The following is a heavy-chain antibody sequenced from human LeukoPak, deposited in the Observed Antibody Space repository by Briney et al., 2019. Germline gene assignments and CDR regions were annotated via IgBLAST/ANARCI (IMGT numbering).Heavy chain of an antibody. CDR3: ARGGNLYCSATSCYDFDY. J-gene: IGHJ4*02. CDR2: ISSSSSYI. D-gene: IGHD2-2*01. V-gene: IGHV3-21*01. Sequence: PGGSLRLSCAASGCTLSRYSMNWVRQAPGKGLEWVSSISSSSSYIYYGDSVKGRFTISRDNAKNSLYLQINSLRAEDTAVYYCARGGNLYCSATSCYDFDYWGQGTLVTVSS. CDR1: GCTLSRYS.